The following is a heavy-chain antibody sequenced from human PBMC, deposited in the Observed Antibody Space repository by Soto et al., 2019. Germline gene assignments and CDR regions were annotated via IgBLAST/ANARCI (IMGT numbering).Heavy chain of an antibody. D-gene: IGHD2-15*01. CDR2: ISYDGSNK. CDR3: ARDSGVVVVAQVDY. Sequence: QVQLVESGGGVVQPGRSLRLSCAASGFSFSSYAMHWVRQAPGKGLEWVAVISYDGSNKYYAESVKGRFTISRDNSKNTLYLQMNSLRAEDTAVYYCARDSGVVVVAQVDYWGQGTLVTVSS. J-gene: IGHJ4*02. V-gene: IGHV3-30-3*01. CDR1: GFSFSSYA.